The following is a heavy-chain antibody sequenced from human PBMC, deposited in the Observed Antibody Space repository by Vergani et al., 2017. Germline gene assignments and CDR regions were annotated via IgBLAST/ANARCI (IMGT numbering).Heavy chain of an antibody. D-gene: IGHD1-26*01. V-gene: IGHV6-1*01. CDR2: TYYRSNWSN. CDR3: ARASLGGELINFDY. Sequence: QVQLQQSGPGLVKPSQTLSLTCAISGDSVSSNSAAWNWIRQSPSRGLEWLGRTYYRSNWSNYYAVSVKRRITINPDTSKNQFSLQLNSVTPEDTAVYYCARASLGGELINFDYWGQGTLVTVSS. J-gene: IGHJ4*02. CDR1: GDSVSSNSAA.